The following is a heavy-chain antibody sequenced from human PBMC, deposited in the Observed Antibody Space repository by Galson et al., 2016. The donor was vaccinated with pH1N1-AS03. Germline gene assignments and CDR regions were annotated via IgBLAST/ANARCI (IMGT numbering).Heavy chain of an antibody. V-gene: IGHV5-51*01. Sequence: QSGAEVKKPGEPLKISCKGSGYTFTNYWTAWVRQMSGKGLEWMGLIFARDSDTRYSPSFQGQVTISADKSINTAYRQWSSLKASDTAMYYCARATATAGGVDYWGQGTLVTVAS. CDR2: IFARDSDT. CDR3: ARATATAGGVDY. CDR1: GYTFTNYW. J-gene: IGHJ4*02. D-gene: IGHD1-1*01.